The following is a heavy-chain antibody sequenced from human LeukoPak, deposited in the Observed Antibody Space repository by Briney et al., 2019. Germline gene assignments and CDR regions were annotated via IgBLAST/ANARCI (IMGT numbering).Heavy chain of an antibody. CDR3: ARDPIAAAGTGTWFDP. CDR1: GFTFSSYS. V-gene: IGHV3-21*01. CDR2: ISSSSSYI. D-gene: IGHD6-13*01. J-gene: IGHJ5*02. Sequence: PGGSLRLSCAASGFTFSSYSMNWVRQAPGKGLECVSSISSSSSYIYYADSVKGRFTTSRDNAKNSLYLQMNSPRAEDTAVYYCARDPIAAAGTGTWFDPWGQGTLVTVSS.